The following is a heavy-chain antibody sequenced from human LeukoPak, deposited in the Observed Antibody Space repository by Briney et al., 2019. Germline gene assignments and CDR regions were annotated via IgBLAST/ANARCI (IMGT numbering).Heavy chain of an antibody. J-gene: IGHJ3*02. CDR2: IDSDGSST. Sequence: PGGSRRLSCAASGFTFRDYWMHWVRQAPGKGLVWVSRIDSDGSSTSNADSVKGRFTISRDNAKNTVYLQMNSLRAEDTAVYYCARGFTIFGVVNDAFDIWGQGTMVTVSS. CDR1: GFTFRDYW. CDR3: ARGFTIFGVVNDAFDI. V-gene: IGHV3-74*01. D-gene: IGHD3-3*01.